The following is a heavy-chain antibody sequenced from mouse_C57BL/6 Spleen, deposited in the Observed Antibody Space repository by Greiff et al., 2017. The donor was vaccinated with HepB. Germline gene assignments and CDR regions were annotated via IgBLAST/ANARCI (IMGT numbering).Heavy chain of an antibody. J-gene: IGHJ2*01. V-gene: IGHV1-54*01. Sequence: VQLQQSGAELVRPGTSVKVSCKASGYAFTNYLIEWVKQRPGQGLEWIGVINPGSGGTNYNEKFKGKATLTADKSSSTAYMQLSSLTSEDSAVYFCARGIYYPSNGGYFDYWGQGTTLTVSS. CDR2: INPGSGGT. CDR1: GYAFTNYL. CDR3: ARGIYYPSNGGYFDY. D-gene: IGHD2-1*01.